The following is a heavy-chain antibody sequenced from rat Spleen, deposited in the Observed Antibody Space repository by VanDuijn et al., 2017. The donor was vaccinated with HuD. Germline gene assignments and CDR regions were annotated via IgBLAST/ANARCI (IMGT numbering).Heavy chain of an antibody. J-gene: IGHJ1*01. D-gene: IGHD1-9*01. Sequence: EVQLVESDGALVQPGRSLKLSCAASGFTFSKYGMAWVRQAPTKGLEWVATISYDGSSTYYRDSVKGRFTISRDNAKSTLYLQMDSLRSEDTATYYCARGAYYGYTYWYFDFWGPGTMVTVSS. V-gene: IGHV5-29*01. CDR1: GFTFSKYG. CDR3: ARGAYYGYTYWYFDF. CDR2: ISYDGSST.